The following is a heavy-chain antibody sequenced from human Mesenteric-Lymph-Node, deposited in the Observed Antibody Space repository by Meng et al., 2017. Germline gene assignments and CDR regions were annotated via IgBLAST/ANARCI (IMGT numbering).Heavy chain of an antibody. D-gene: IGHD4-17*01. CDR2: IYHSGST. CDR3: ARVTGDYGDYWFDP. J-gene: IGHJ5*02. Sequence: SETLSLTCTVSGYSISSGYYWGWIRQPPGKGLEWIGSIYHSGSTYYNPSLKSRVTISVDTSKNQFSLKLSSVTAADTAVYYCARVTGDYGDYWFDPWGQGTLVTVSS. CDR1: GYSISSGYY. V-gene: IGHV4-38-2*02.